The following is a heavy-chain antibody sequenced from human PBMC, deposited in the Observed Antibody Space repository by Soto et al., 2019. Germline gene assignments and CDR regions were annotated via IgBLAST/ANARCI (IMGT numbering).Heavy chain of an antibody. CDR2: INAGNGNT. CDR1: GYTFSNCA. D-gene: IGHD1-26*01. V-gene: IGHV1-3*01. Sequence: GASVKVSCKASGYTFSNCAMHWVRQAPGQRLEWMGWINAGNGNTKYSQKFQGRVTITRDTSASTAYMDLSSLRSEDTAVYYCARGGSLYLYFDIGRRGTLVTVSS. CDR3: ARGGSLYLYFDI. J-gene: IGHJ2*01.